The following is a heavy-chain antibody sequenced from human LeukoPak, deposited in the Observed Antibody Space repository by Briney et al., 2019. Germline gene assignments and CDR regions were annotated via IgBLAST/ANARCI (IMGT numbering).Heavy chain of an antibody. Sequence: ASVSVSCKASGYTFTSYDINWVRQATGQGLEWMGSTNPNSGNTGYAQKFQGRVTMTRNTSISTAYMELSSLRSGDTAVYYCARVGSSWFYWGKGTLVTVSS. J-gene: IGHJ4*02. CDR1: GYTFTSYD. CDR3: ARVGSSWFY. V-gene: IGHV1-8*01. CDR2: TNPNSGNT. D-gene: IGHD6-13*01.